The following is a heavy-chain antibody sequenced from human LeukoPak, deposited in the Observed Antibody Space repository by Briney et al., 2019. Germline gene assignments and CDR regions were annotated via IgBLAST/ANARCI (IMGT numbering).Heavy chain of an antibody. J-gene: IGHJ2*01. CDR1: SDSIRSYY. D-gene: IGHD6-19*01. CDR2: IYYTEST. CDR3: ASTPLAVAGTPYWYFDL. Sequence: PSETLSLTCTVPSDSIRSYYWSWIRQPPGKRLEWIGYIYYTESTNYNPSLKSRVAISVDTSENQFSLKLRSMTAADTAVYYCASTPLAVAGTPYWYFDLWGRGALVTVSS. V-gene: IGHV4-59*01.